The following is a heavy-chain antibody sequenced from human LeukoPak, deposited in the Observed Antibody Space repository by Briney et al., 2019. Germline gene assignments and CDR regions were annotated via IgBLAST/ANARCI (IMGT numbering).Heavy chain of an antibody. CDR1: GGTFSSYA. D-gene: IGHD2-2*01. CDR3: ARSVPAIAILPPDY. Sequence: SVKVSCKASGGTFSSYAISWVRQAPGQGLEWMGGIIPIFGTANYAQKFQGRVTITADESTSTAYMELSSLRSEDTAVYYCARSVPAIAILPPDYWGQGTLVTVSS. J-gene: IGHJ4*02. V-gene: IGHV1-69*01. CDR2: IIPIFGTA.